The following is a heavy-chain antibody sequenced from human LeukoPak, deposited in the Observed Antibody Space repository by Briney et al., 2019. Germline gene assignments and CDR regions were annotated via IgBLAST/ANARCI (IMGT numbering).Heavy chain of an antibody. CDR3: ARDPSFGGGGFDP. D-gene: IGHD3-10*01. CDR2: IYYSGST. CDR1: GGSISSSSYY. J-gene: IGHJ5*02. Sequence: SETLSLTCTVSGGSISSSSYYWGWIRQPPGKGLEWIGSIYYSGSTYYNPSLKSRVTISVDTSKNQFSLKLSSVTAADTAVYYCARDPSFGGGGFDPWGQGTLVTVSS. V-gene: IGHV4-39*07.